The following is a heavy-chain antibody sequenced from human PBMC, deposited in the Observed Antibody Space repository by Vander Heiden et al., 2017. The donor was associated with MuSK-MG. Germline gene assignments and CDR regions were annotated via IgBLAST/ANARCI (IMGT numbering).Heavy chain of an antibody. Sequence: EVQLLESGGGLVQPGGSLRLSCAPSGFTFTNYAMSWVRQAPGKGLEGVSTIREGGRGTDFADSVKGRFTISRDNSKNTVYLQLNSLRAEDAALYYCAKVMRGYRYGCYSNWGQGTLVTVSS. CDR2: IREGGRGT. V-gene: IGHV3-23*01. CDR1: GFTFTNYA. D-gene: IGHD5-18*01. J-gene: IGHJ4*02. CDR3: AKVMRGYRYGCYSN.